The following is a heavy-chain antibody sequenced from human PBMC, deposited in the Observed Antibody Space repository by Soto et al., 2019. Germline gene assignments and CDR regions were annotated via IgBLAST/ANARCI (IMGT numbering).Heavy chain of an antibody. V-gene: IGHV1-69*12. Sequence: QVQLVQSGAEVKKPGSSVKVSCKASGGTFSSYAISWVRQAPGQGLEWMGGIIPIFGTANYAQKFQGRVTITADESRSTAYLELNSLRPEDTAVYYCASAYYYDSSGPARFDYWGQGTLVTVSS. CDR3: ASAYYYDSSGPARFDY. D-gene: IGHD3-22*01. J-gene: IGHJ4*02. CDR2: IIPIFGTA. CDR1: GGTFSSYA.